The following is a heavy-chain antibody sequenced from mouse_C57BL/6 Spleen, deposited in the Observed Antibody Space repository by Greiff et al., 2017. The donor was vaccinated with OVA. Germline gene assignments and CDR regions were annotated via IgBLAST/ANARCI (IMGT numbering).Heavy chain of an antibody. V-gene: IGHV3-6*01. CDR1: GYSITSGYY. CDR2: ISYDGSN. J-gene: IGHJ4*01. CDR3: ARDPYYYGSSYAMDY. D-gene: IGHD1-1*01. Sequence: VQLQQSGPGLVKPSQSLSLTCSVTGYSITSGYYWNWIRQFPGNKLEWMGYISYDGSNNYNPSLKNRISITRDTSKNQFFLKLNSVTTEDTATYYCARDPYYYGSSYAMDYWGQGTSVTVSS.